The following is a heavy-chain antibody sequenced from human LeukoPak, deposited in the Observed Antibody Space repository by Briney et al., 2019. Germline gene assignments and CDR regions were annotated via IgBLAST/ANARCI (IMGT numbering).Heavy chain of an antibody. J-gene: IGHJ1*01. D-gene: IGHD3-22*01. V-gene: IGHV1-2*02. CDR2: INPNSGGT. CDR3: ARVWNYHDSSGYLEYFQE. Sequence: ASVKVSCKASGYTFTGYYMHWVRQAPGQGLEWMGWINPNSGGTKYAQKFQDRVTMTRDTSINTAYMELSSLRSDDTAVYYCARVWNYHDSSGYLEYFQEWGQGTLVSVSS. CDR1: GYTFTGYY.